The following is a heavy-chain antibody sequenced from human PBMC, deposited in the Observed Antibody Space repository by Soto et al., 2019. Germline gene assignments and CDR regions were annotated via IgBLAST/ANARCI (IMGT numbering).Heavy chain of an antibody. V-gene: IGHV3-33*01. D-gene: IGHD3-10*01. CDR2: IWYDGSNK. CDR3: ARGGITMVRGVRRAFYGMDV. Sequence: QVQLVESGGGVVQPGRSLRLSCAASGFTFSSYGMHWVRQAPGKGLEWVAVIWYDGSNKYYADSVKGRFTISRDNSKNTLYLQMNSLRAEDTAVYYCARGGITMVRGVRRAFYGMDVWGQGTTVTVSS. J-gene: IGHJ6*02. CDR1: GFTFSSYG.